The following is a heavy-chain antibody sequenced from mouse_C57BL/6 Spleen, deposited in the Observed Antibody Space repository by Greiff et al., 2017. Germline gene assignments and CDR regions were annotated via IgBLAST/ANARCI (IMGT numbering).Heavy chain of an antibody. D-gene: IGHD2-4*01. V-gene: IGHV1-82*01. Sequence: QVQLKQSGPELVKPGASVKISCKASGYAFSSSWMNWVKQRPGKGLEWIGRIYPGDGDTNYNGKFKGKATLTADKSSSTASMQLSSLTSEDSAVYFCARVSNDYLYAMDYWGQGTSVTVSS. CDR3: ARVSNDYLYAMDY. CDR1: GYAFSSSW. CDR2: IYPGDGDT. J-gene: IGHJ4*01.